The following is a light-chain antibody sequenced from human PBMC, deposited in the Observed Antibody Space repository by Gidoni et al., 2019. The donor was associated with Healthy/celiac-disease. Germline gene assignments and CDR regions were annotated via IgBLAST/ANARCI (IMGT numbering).Light chain of an antibody. CDR2: AAS. V-gene: IGKV1-39*01. J-gene: IGKJ3*01. CDR3: QQSYSTPRIT. Sequence: IQMTQSPSSLSASVGDRVTITCRARQSISSYLNWYQQKPGKAPQLLLYAASSLQSGVPSRFSGSGSGTAFSLTISSLQPTDFATYYCQQSYSTPRITFGPGTKVDIK. CDR1: QSISSY.